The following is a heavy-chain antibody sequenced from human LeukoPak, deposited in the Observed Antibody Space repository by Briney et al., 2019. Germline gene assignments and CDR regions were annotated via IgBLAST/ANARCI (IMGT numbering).Heavy chain of an antibody. D-gene: IGHD3-16*01. Sequence: PGGSLRLSCAASGFTFSRFWMNWVRQAPGRGLEWVANIDQSGGRNNYVDSVKGRFTISRDNAKNSLFLEMSSLRADDTAVYFCARDVEGGTFDIWGQGTTVTGSS. CDR3: ARDVEGGTFDI. CDR2: IDQSGGRN. V-gene: IGHV3-7*05. J-gene: IGHJ3*02. CDR1: GFTFSRFW.